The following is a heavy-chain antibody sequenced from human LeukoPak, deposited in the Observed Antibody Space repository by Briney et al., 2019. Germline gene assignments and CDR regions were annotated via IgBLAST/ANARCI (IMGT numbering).Heavy chain of an antibody. CDR2: ISGSGGST. J-gene: IGHJ4*02. CDR3: AKGAFSSWYPYYFDY. Sequence: PGGSLRLSCAASGFTFSSYAMSWVRQAPGKGLEWVSAISGSGGSTYYADSVKGQFTISRDSSKNTLYLQMNSLRAEDTAVYYCAKGAFSSWYPYYFDYWGQGTLVTVSS. CDR1: GFTFSSYA. V-gene: IGHV3-23*01. D-gene: IGHD6-13*01.